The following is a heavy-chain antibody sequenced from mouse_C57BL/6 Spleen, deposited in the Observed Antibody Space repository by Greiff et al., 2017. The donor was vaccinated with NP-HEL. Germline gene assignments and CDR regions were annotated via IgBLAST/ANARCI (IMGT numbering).Heavy chain of an antibody. V-gene: IGHV5-17*01. J-gene: IGHJ2*01. CDR1: GFTFSDYG. CDR2: ISSGSSTI. CDR3: ARRALYYGSSYFDY. D-gene: IGHD1-1*01. Sequence: EVMLVESGGGLVKPGGSLKLSCAASGFTFSDYGMHWVRQAPEKGLEWVAYISSGSSTICYADTVKGRFTISRDNAKNTLFLQMTSLRSEDTAMYYCARRALYYGSSYFDYWGQGTTLTVSS.